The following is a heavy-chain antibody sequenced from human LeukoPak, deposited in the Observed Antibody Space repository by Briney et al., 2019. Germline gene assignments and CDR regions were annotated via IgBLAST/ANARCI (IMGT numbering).Heavy chain of an antibody. CDR2: IKKKGDGGTT. V-gene: IGHV3-15*01. Sequence: GGSLRLSCAASGFPFSDDWMSWVRQAPGKGLEWVGRIKKKGDGGTTDYAAPVKGRFSISRDDSKNMLYLEMNNLKIEDTAVYYCTTVTMVRDYDYWGQGTLVTVSS. CDR1: GFPFSDDW. D-gene: IGHD3-10*01. CDR3: TTVTMVRDYDY. J-gene: IGHJ4*02.